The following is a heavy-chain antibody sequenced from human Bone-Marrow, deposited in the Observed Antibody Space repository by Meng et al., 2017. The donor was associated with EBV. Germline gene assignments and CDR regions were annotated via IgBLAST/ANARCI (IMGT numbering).Heavy chain of an antibody. CDR1: GFPFTNTC. V-gene: IGHV3-74*01. CDR3: VRPGGMIGTSLDFDH. CDR2: ISVHGGTT. Sequence: GQLVESVEGLVQPAGTLGLASNAPGFPFTNTCMHWVRLAPGKGLVWVSRISVHGGTTNYADSVKGRFTISRDNAKNTLYLQMNSLRVEDTAMYYCVRPGGMIGTSLDFDHWGQGALVTVSS. D-gene: IGHD3-22*01. J-gene: IGHJ4*02.